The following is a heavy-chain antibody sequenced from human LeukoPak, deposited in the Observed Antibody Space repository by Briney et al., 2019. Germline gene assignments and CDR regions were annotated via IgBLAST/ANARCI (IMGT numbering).Heavy chain of an antibody. CDR3: VRGPYYYGMDV. CDR1: GFTVSNSY. Sequence: PGGSLRLSCAASGFTVSNSYMNWVRQAPGTGLEWVSIIYNSGHTYYADSVKGRFTISRDNSKNTLYLQMNSLRVEDTAVYYCVRGPYYYGMDVWGQGTTVTVSS. J-gene: IGHJ6*02. V-gene: IGHV3-66*01. CDR2: IYNSGHT.